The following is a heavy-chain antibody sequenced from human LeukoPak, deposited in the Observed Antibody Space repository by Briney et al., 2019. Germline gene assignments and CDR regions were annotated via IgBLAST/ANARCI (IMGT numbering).Heavy chain of an antibody. CDR2: ISSNGGRT. CDR1: GFTLSSYA. D-gene: IGHD5-24*01. J-gene: IGHJ4*02. V-gene: IGHV3-64*04. CDR3: ARGDGYNFFDY. Sequence: PGGSLRLSCSASGFTLSSYAMHWVRQAPGKGLEYVSTISSNGGRTYYADSVKGRFTISRDNSENTLYLQMKSLRAEDTAVYYCARGDGYNFFDYWGQGTLVTVSS.